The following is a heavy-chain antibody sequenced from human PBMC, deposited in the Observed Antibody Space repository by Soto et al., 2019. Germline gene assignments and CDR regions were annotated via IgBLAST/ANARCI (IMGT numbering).Heavy chain of an antibody. CDR1: GDTFSIYT. Sequence: QVQLVQSGSEVKKPGSSVKVSCKASGDTFSIYTISWVRQAPGQGLEWMGRVIPIFDTTSYTQKLQGRVTITADKSTTTVYMELSSLRPEDTAIYYCARDRANSSWPNFDLWGQGTLVTVPS. D-gene: IGHD6-13*01. CDR3: ARDRANSSWPNFDL. J-gene: IGHJ4*02. CDR2: VIPIFDTT. V-gene: IGHV1-69*08.